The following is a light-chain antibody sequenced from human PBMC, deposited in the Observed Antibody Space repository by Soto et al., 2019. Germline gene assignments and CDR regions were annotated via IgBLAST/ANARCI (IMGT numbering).Light chain of an antibody. CDR2: ATS. V-gene: IGKV3-15*01. J-gene: IGKJ2*01. CDR3: QQYNNWPHT. Sequence: EIVMTQSPVTLSLSPGERATLSCRASQSDTSKLAWFQQKPGQAPRLLIYATSTRATGVPARFSGSGSGTEFTLTISSLLSEDFAVYSCQQYNNWPHTFGQGTKLEIK. CDR1: QSDTSK.